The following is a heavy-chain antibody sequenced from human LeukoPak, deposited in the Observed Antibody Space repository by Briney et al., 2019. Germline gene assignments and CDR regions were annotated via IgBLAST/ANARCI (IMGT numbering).Heavy chain of an antibody. CDR1: GFTFSSYG. CDR3: ARGTGLLGVRIVAMDV. CDR2: ISYDGNNK. Sequence: GGSLRLSCAASGFTFSSYGMHWVRQAPGKGLEWVAVISYDGNNKYYADSVKGRFTISRDSSKNTVYLQMNSLRAEGTAVYYCARGTGLLGVRIVAMDVWGQGTTVTVSS. D-gene: IGHD1-26*01. J-gene: IGHJ6*02. V-gene: IGHV3-30*05.